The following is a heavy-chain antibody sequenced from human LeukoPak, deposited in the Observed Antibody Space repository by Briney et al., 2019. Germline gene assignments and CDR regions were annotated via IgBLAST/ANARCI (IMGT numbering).Heavy chain of an antibody. V-gene: IGHV4-4*07. J-gene: IGHJ5*02. D-gene: IGHD3-10*01. CDR3: ARDLDTMVRGVIMSRFDP. CDR2: IYTSGST. Sequence: SETLSLTCTVSGGSISSYYWSWIRQPAGKGLEWIGRIYTSGSTNYNPSLKSRVTMSVDTSKNQFSLKLSSVTAADTAVYYCARDLDTMVRGVIMSRFDPWGQGTLVTVSS. CDR1: GGSISSYY.